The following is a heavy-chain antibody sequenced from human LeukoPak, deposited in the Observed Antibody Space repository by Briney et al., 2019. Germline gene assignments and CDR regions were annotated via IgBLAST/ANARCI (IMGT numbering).Heavy chain of an antibody. CDR3: ARVFGYYYFYMDV. CDR1: GYTFVNFG. V-gene: IGHV1-18*01. Sequence: ASVKVSCKASGYTFVNFGLIWVRQAPGQGLEWMGWISPENGDTNYAQTFQDRVTITTDTSTNTAYMHLRSLTSDDTAVYFCARVFGYYYFYMDVWGEGTTVIISS. D-gene: IGHD3/OR15-3a*01. J-gene: IGHJ6*03. CDR2: ISPENGDT.